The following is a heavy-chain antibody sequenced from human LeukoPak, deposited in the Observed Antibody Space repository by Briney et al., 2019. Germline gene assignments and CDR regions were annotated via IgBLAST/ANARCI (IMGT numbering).Heavy chain of an antibody. Sequence: GGSLRLSCAASGFTFSSYAMSWVRQAPGKGLEWVSAISGSGGSTYYADSVKGRFTISRDNSKNTLYLQMNSLRAEDTAVYYCARTPGIAVAGTGYFDCWGQGTLVTVSS. CDR2: ISGSGGST. D-gene: IGHD6-19*01. CDR1: GFTFSSYA. CDR3: ARTPGIAVAGTGYFDC. J-gene: IGHJ4*02. V-gene: IGHV3-23*01.